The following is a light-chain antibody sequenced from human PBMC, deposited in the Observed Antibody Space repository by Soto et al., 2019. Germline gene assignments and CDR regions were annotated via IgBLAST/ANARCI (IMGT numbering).Light chain of an antibody. V-gene: IGLV2-14*03. CDR1: SSDVGGYNY. CDR2: DVS. J-gene: IGLJ1*01. Sequence: QSALTQPASVSGSPGRSITISCTGTSSDVGGYNYVSWYQHHPGKAPKLIIYDVSNRPSGVSIRFSGSKSDNTASLTISGLQPEDEADYHCSSYTTSNTRQIVFGTGTKVTLL. CDR3: SSYTTSNTRQIV.